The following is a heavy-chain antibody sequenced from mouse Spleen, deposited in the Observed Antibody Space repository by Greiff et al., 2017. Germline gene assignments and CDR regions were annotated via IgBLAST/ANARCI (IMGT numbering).Heavy chain of an antibody. D-gene: IGHD2-14*01. Sequence: VQLQQSGAELVRPGASVTLSCKASGYTFTDYEMHWVKQTPVHGLEWIGAIDPETGGTAYNQKFKGKAILTADKSSSTAYMELRSLTSEDSAVYYCTMGYRTFFDYWGQGTTLTVSS. J-gene: IGHJ2*01. CDR1: GYTFTDYE. CDR3: TMGYRTFFDY. CDR2: IDPETGGT. V-gene: IGHV1-15*01.